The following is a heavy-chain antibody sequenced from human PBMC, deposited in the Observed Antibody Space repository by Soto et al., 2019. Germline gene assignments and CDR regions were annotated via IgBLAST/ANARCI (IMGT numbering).Heavy chain of an antibody. CDR1: GDSVSSNIAG. D-gene: IGHD1-26*01. CDR2: TYYRSKWYY. V-gene: IGHV6-1*01. CDR3: ARGEQYSGRIFDY. Sequence: SQTLSLTCAITGDSVSSNIAGWSWVRQSPSRGLEWLGRTYYRSKWYYEYAVSVRGRITINPDTSKNQYSLQLNSVTPEDTAVYFCARGEQYSGRIFDYWGQGTLVTVSS. J-gene: IGHJ4*01.